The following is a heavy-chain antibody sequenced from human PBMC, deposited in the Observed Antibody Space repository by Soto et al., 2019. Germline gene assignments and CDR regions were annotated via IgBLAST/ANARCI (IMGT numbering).Heavy chain of an antibody. CDR1: GGSITSDYSC. V-gene: IGHV4-30-4*01. J-gene: IGHJ4*02. D-gene: IGHD7-27*01. CDR2: IFDSGTT. Sequence: QVQLQESGPGLVKPSQTLSLTCTVSGGSITSDYSCWSWIRQPPGEGLEWIGHIFDSGTTYTNPSLRSQVAISLDTSKNHFSLTLSSVTAADTAVYYCARGPSGDKVHYWGQGALVTVSP. CDR3: ARGPSGDKVHY.